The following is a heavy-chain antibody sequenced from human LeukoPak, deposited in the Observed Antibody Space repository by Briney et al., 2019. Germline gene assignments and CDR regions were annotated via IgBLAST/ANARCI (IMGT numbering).Heavy chain of an antibody. CDR1: GFTFSDYY. V-gene: IGHV3-11*04. J-gene: IGHJ4*02. CDR3: ARADCSSSSCYGLDY. Sequence: GGSLRLSCAGSGFTFSDYYMSWIRQAPGKGLEWVSYISSSGRTIYYADSVKGRFTISRDNAKNSLYLHMNSLRAEDTAVYYCARADCSSSSCYGLDYWGQGTLVTVSS. D-gene: IGHD2-2*01. CDR2: ISSSGRTI.